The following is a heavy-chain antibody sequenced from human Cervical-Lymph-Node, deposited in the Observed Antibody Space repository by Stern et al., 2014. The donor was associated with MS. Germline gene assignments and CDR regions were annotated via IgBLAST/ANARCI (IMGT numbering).Heavy chain of an antibody. D-gene: IGHD5-24*01. CDR1: GFNLRDYS. V-gene: IGHV3-48*02. Sequence: EVQLVESGGHLGQPGGSLRLSCAASGFNLRDYSMSWVRQAPGKGLEWVSFVSNTGTAIYYADSVKGRFTISRDMDSNSLYLQMNSLRDEDTAVYYCVRTWRENTFDSWGRGILVTVSS. CDR2: VSNTGTAI. J-gene: IGHJ4*02. CDR3: VRTWRENTFDS.